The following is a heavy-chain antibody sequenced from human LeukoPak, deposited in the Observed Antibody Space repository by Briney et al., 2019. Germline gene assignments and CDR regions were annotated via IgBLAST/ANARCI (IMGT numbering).Heavy chain of an antibody. CDR3: ATFCRNNGREFHY. D-gene: IGHD2-8*01. CDR1: GFTFSNDW. CDR2: IRQYGGGQ. Sequence: GGSLRLSCEASGFTFSNDWMGWVRQAPGKGPGLVANIRQYGGGQYYMDSVKGRFTISRDNGKNSAYLQMNSLRVEYTAVYYCATFCRNNGREFHYWGQGTLVSVSP. J-gene: IGHJ1*01. V-gene: IGHV3-7*01.